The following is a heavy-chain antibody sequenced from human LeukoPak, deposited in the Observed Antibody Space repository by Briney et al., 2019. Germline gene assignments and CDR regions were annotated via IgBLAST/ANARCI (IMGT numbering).Heavy chain of an antibody. J-gene: IGHJ4*02. D-gene: IGHD3-22*01. Sequence: GGSLRLSCAASGFTVSSNYMSWVRRAPGKGLEWVSVIYSGGSTYYADSVKGRFTISRDNSKNTLYLQMNSLRAEDTAVYYCAREGYYDSSGYYYWGQGTLVTVSS. V-gene: IGHV3-66*01. CDR3: AREGYYDSSGYYY. CDR2: IYSGGST. CDR1: GFTVSSNY.